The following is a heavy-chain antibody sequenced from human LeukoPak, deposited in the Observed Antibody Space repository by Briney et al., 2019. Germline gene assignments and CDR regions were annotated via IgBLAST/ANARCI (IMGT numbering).Heavy chain of an antibody. D-gene: IGHD3-3*01. CDR1: GFTFSSYA. Sequence: GGSLRLSCAASGFTFSSYAMSWVRQAPGKGLEWVSAISGSGGSTYYADSVKGRFTISRDNSKNTLYLQMNSLRAEDTAVYYCARDNDFWSGYFYYWGQGTLVTVSS. V-gene: IGHV3-23*01. CDR2: ISGSGGST. J-gene: IGHJ4*02. CDR3: ARDNDFWSGYFYY.